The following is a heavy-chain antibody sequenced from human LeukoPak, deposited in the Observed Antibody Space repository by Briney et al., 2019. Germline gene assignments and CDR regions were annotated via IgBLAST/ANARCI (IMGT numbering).Heavy chain of an antibody. J-gene: IGHJ4*02. CDR2: ISHDGSNN. V-gene: IGHV3-30*03. CDR3: ARAPWRSHFDY. CDR1: GFTFSNYG. Sequence: GRSLRLSCAASGFTFSNYGMHWVRQAPGKGLEWVVVISHDGSNNNYADSVKGRFTISRDNSKNTLYLQMNSLRAEDTAVYYCARAPWRSHFDYWGQGTLVTVSS.